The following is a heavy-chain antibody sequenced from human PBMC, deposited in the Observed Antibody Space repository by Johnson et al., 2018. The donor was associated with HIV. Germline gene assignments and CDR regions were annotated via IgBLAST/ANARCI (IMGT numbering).Heavy chain of an antibody. D-gene: IGHD3-3*01. V-gene: IGHV3-7*03. CDR1: GFTFNTYW. CDR3: AREPHNFWSPDAFDI. J-gene: IGHJ3*02. CDR2: IKQDGSEK. Sequence: QLVESGGGLVQPGGSLRLSCAASGFTFNTYWMTWVRQAPGKGLEWVANIKQDGSEKYYVDSVKGRFTISRDNAKNSLYLQMNSLKTEDTAVYYCAREPHNFWSPDAFDIWGQGTMVTVSS.